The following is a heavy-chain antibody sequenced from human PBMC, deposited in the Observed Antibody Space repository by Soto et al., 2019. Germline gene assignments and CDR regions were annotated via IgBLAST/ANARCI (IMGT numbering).Heavy chain of an antibody. J-gene: IGHJ4*02. V-gene: IGHV3-23*01. CDR1: GFTFSSYA. CDR3: SSCGGYNYFDY. Sequence: GGSLRLSCAASGFTFSSYAMSWVRQAPGKGLEWVSAISGSGGSTYYADSVKGRFTISRDNSKNTLYLQMNSLRAEDTAVYYCSSCGGYNYFDYPGQGTLVTVSS. D-gene: IGHD5-12*01. CDR2: ISGSGGST.